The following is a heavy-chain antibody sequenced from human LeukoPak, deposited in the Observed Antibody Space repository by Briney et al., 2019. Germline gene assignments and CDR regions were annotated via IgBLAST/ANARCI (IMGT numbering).Heavy chain of an antibody. CDR2: IYPGDSDT. CDR3: ASSTYGDYHMDV. V-gene: IGHV5-51*01. Sequence: GHPRQIFCKGSGYSFTSYWIGWVRQMPGKGLEWMGIIYPGDSDTRYSPSFQGQVTISADKSISTAYLQWSSLKASDTAMYYCASSTYGDYHMDVWGKGTTVSVS. J-gene: IGHJ6*03. D-gene: IGHD4-17*01. CDR1: GYSFTSYW.